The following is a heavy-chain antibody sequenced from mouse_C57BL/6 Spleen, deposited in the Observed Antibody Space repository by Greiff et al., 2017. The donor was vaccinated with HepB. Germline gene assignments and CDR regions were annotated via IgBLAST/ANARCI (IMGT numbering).Heavy chain of an antibody. Sequence: VQLKESGPELVKPGASVKISCKASGYSFTGYYMNWVKQSPEKSLEWIGEINPSTGGTTYNQKFKAKATLTVDKASSTAYMQLTSLTSEDSAVYYCARFVYDGYFFAYWGQGTLVTVSA. D-gene: IGHD2-3*01. CDR3: ARFVYDGYFFAY. J-gene: IGHJ3*01. CDR2: INPSTGGT. CDR1: GYSFTGYY. V-gene: IGHV1-42*01.